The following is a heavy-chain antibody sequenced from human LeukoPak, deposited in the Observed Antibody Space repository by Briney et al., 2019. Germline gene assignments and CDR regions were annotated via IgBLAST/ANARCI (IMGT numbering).Heavy chain of an antibody. CDR2: ISNSGTTE. V-gene: IGHV3-11*01. CDR3: ALGTINKDYYFGMDV. J-gene: IGHJ6*02. D-gene: IGHD2-8*01. Sequence: GGSLRLSCAASGFTFSDYYMTWLRQAPGKGLEWLSYISNSGTTEFYADSVKGRFAVSRDNAKRSLYLQIESLRDDDTAVYHCALGTINKDYYFGMDVWGQGTTVTVSS. CDR1: GFTFSDYY.